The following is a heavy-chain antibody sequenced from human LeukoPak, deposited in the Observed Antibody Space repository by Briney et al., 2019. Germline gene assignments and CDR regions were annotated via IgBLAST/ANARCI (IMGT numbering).Heavy chain of an antibody. Sequence: LEDVSAXXGNGESTYYVXSVKGRFTISRDNAKNTLYLQMSSLRPEDTAIYYCGRXXXAFXXXXQ. J-gene: IGHJ3*01. CDR2: XXGNGEST. V-gene: IGHV3-64D*06. CDR3: GRXXXAFXX.